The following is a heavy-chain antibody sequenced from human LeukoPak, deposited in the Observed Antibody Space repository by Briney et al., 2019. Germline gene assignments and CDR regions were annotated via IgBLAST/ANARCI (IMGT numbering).Heavy chain of an antibody. CDR3: AIGGPSCSAASCYDY. D-gene: IGHD2-15*01. CDR1: GYTFTSFD. V-gene: IGHV1-8*02. J-gene: IGHJ4*02. CDR2: MNPKSGSA. Sequence: ASVKVSCKASGYTFTSFDINWVRQATGQGLEWMGWMNPKSGSAGYAQNFQGRVTLTRDTSVTTAYMELSSLTSEDTAVYYCAIGGPSCSAASCYDYWGQGTLVTVSS.